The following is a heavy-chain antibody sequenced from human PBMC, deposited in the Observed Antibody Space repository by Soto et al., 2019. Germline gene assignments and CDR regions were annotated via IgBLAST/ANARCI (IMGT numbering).Heavy chain of an antibody. CDR1: GFSFSSFW. D-gene: IGHD6-19*01. J-gene: IGHJ4*02. CDR2: IKGDGSEK. CDR3: ERWRYNSGWSIDH. Sequence: PGGSLRLSCAASGFSFSSFWMSWVRQAPGKGLEWVANIKGDGSEKFSVDSVKGRFIISRDNAENALYLQMSSLRAEDTAVYFCERWRYNSGWSIDHWGQGTLVTVSS. V-gene: IGHV3-7*01.